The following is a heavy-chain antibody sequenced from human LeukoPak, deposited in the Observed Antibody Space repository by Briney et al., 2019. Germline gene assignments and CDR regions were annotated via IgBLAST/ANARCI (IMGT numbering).Heavy chain of an antibody. J-gene: IGHJ6*03. V-gene: IGHV1-2*02. CDR1: GYTSTGYY. CDR3: ARDRERTYYYYMDV. Sequence: ASVKVSCKASGYTSTGYYMHWVRQAPGQGLEWMGWINPNSGGTNYAQKFQGRVTMTRDTSISTAYMELSRLRSDDTAVYYCARDRERTYYYYMDVWGKGTTVTVSS. CDR2: INPNSGGT. D-gene: IGHD5-24*01.